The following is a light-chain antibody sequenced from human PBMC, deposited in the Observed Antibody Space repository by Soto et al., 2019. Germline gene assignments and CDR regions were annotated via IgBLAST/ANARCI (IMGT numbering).Light chain of an antibody. Sequence: AIQMTLSPSSLSASVGDRVTITCRASQGIRNDLGWYQQKPGKAPKLLIYAASSLQSGVPSRFSGSGSGTDFTLTISSLQPEDFATYYCLQDYNTWTFGQGTKVEIK. V-gene: IGKV1-6*01. CDR3: LQDYNTWT. CDR2: AAS. J-gene: IGKJ1*01. CDR1: QGIRND.